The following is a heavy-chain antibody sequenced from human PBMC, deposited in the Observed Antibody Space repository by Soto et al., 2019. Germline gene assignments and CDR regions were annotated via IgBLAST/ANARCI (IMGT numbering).Heavy chain of an antibody. Sequence: QVQLQESGPGLVKPSETLSLTCAVSGYSISSGYYWGWIRQPPGKGLEWIGSIYHSGSTYYNPSLKSRVTISVDTSKNQFSLKLSAVTAADTAVYYCARASWLRLWYYFDYWGQGTLVTVSS. CDR3: ARASWLRLWYYFDY. V-gene: IGHV4-38-2*01. D-gene: IGHD3-10*01. J-gene: IGHJ4*02. CDR2: IYHSGST. CDR1: GYSISSGYY.